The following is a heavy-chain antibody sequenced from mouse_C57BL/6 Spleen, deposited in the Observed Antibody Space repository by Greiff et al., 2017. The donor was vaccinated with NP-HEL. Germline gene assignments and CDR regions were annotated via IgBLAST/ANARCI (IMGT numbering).Heavy chain of an antibody. Sequence: QVQLQQPGAELVKPGASVKMSCKASGYTFTSYWITWVKQRPGQGLAWIGDIYPGSGSTNYNEKFKSKATLTVDTSSSTAYMQLSSLTSEDSAVYYCAREGRRYLGDYYAMDYWGQGTSVTVAS. CDR3: AREGRRYLGDYYAMDY. J-gene: IGHJ4*01. D-gene: IGHD1-1*01. CDR2: IYPGSGST. CDR1: GYTFTSYW. V-gene: IGHV1-55*01.